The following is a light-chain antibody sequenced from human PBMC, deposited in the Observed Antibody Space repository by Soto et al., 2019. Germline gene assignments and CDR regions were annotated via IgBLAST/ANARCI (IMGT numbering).Light chain of an antibody. CDR3: TAWDDSLSGYV. J-gene: IGLJ1*01. CDR1: SSNIGSNY. Sequence: QSVLTQPPSTSGTPGQRVTISCSGSSSNIGSNYVSWYQQLPGTAPKPLIYSNNQRPSGVPERFSGSKSGTSASLVIRGLRSEDEAEYYCTAWDDSLSGYVFGTGTKVTVL. V-gene: IGLV1-47*02. CDR2: SNN.